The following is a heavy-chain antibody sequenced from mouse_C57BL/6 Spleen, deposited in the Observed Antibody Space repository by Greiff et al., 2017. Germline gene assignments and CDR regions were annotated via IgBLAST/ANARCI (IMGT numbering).Heavy chain of an antibody. V-gene: IGHV1-63*01. D-gene: IGHD1-1*01. CDR1: GYTFTNYW. CDR2: IYPGGGYT. CDR3: ARSGYYGSYDY. Sequence: QVQLQQSGAELVRPGTSVKMSCKASGYTFTNYWIGWAKQRPGHGIEWIGDIYPGGGYTNYNEKFKGKATLTADESSSTAYMQFSSLTSEYSAIYYCARSGYYGSYDYWGQGTTLTVPS. J-gene: IGHJ2*01.